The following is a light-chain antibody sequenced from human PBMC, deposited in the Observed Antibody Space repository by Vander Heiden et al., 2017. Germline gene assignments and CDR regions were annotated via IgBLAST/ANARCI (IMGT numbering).Light chain of an antibody. J-gene: IGLJ2*01. CDR3: VLYMGRGIVI. V-gene: IGLV8-61*01. Sequence: QTVVTQEPSFSVSPGGTVTLTCGLSSGSVSTSYYPSWDQQTPGQAPRTLIYFTNTRSSGVPDRFSGSILGNKAALTITGAQADDESDYYCVLYMGRGIVIFGGGTKLTVL. CDR2: FTN. CDR1: SGSVSTSYY.